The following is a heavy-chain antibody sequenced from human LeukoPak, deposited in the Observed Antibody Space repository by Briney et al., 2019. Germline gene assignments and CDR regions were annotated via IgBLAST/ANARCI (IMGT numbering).Heavy chain of an antibody. CDR2: ISSSSSTI. J-gene: IGHJ5*02. V-gene: IGHV3-48*01. CDR1: GFTFSSYS. CDR3: ARELYYYDSSGYYRGYWFDP. D-gene: IGHD3-22*01. Sequence: QPGGSLRLSCAASGFTFSSYSMNWVRQAPGKGLEWVSYISSSSSTIYYADSVKGRFTISRDNAKNSLYLQMNSLRAEDTAVYYCARELYYYDSSGYYRGYWFDPWGQGTLVTVSS.